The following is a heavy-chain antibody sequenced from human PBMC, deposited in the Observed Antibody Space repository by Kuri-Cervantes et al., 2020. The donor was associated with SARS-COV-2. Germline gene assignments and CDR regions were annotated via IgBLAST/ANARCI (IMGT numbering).Heavy chain of an antibody. J-gene: IGHJ6*03. V-gene: IGHV4-61*05. D-gene: IGHD3-9*01. Sequence: SETLSLTCTVSGGSISSGSYYWSWIRQSPGKGLEWIGEINHSGSTNYNPSLKSRVIILVDKSQKQSSVRLSSVTAADTAVYYCARTYGLLRYVYYMDVWGKGTAVTVSS. CDR2: INHSGST. CDR3: ARTYGLLRYVYYMDV. CDR1: GGSISSGSYY.